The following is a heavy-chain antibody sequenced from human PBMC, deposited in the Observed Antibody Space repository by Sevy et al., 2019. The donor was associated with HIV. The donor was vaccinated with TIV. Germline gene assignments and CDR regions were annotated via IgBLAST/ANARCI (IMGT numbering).Heavy chain of an antibody. D-gene: IGHD2-2*03. Sequence: GGSLRLSCAASGFTFSSYAMSWVRQAPGKGLEWVSGISGSGGSTYYGDSVKGRFTISRDNPKKPLYLEMKSLRVEDTAVYYCAKDKWPYGYCSSTSCPESYYYYGMDVWGQGTTVTVSS. J-gene: IGHJ6*02. CDR2: ISGSGGST. CDR1: GFTFSSYA. V-gene: IGHV3-23*01. CDR3: AKDKWPYGYCSSTSCPESYYYYGMDV.